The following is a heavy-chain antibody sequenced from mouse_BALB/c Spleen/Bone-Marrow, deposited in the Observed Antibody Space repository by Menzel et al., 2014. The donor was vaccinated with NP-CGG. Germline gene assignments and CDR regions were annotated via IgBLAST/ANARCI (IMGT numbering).Heavy chain of an antibody. Sequence: EVHLVESGGGLVQPGGSLKLSCAASGFTFSSYGMSWVRQTPDKRLELVASINSNGGSTYYPDSVKGRFTISRDNAKKTLSLQMSSLKSEDTAVYYCAGGNYGNYVDYFDYWGQGTTLTVSS. J-gene: IGHJ2*01. CDR1: GFTFSSYG. D-gene: IGHD2-1*01. V-gene: IGHV5-6-3*01. CDR2: INSNGGST. CDR3: AGGNYGNYVDYFDY.